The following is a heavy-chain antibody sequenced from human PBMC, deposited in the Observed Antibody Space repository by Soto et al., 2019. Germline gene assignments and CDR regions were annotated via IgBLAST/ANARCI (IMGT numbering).Heavy chain of an antibody. CDR1: GGSISSGGYY. J-gene: IGHJ3*02. CDR2: IYYSGST. V-gene: IGHV4-31*03. Sequence: QVQLQESGPGLVKPSQTLSLTCTVSGGSISSGGYYWSWIRQHPGKGLEWIGYIYYSGSTYYNPSLTSRVTIAVDTSKNQFSLKLSSVTAADTAVYYCARGVYYYDSSGYPDAFDIWGQGTMVTVSS. D-gene: IGHD3-22*01. CDR3: ARGVYYYDSSGYPDAFDI.